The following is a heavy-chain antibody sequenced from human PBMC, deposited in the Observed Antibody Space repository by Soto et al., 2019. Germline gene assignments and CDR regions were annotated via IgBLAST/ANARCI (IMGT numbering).Heavy chain of an antibody. V-gene: IGHV1-69*13. Sequence: ASVKVSCKASGGTFSSYAISWVRQAPGQGLEWMGGIIPIFGTANYAQKFQGRVTITADESTSTAYMELSSLRSEDTAVYYCASGSSIAAPCFDWGQGTLVTVSS. D-gene: IGHD6-6*01. CDR1: GGTFSSYA. J-gene: IGHJ4*02. CDR2: IIPIFGTA. CDR3: ASGSSIAAPCFD.